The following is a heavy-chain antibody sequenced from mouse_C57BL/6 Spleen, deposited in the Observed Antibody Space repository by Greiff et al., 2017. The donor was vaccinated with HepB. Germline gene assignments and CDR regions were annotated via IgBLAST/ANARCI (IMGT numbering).Heavy chain of an antibody. Sequence: QVQLQQSGAELVRPGSSVKLSCKASGYTFTSYWMDWVKQRPGQGLEWIGNIYPSDSETHYNQKFKDKATLTVDKSSSTAYMQLSSLTSEDSAVYYCARRSSGSWFAYWGQGTLVTVSA. J-gene: IGHJ3*01. CDR1: GYTFTSYW. CDR3: ARRSSGSWFAY. V-gene: IGHV1-61*01. CDR2: IYPSDSET. D-gene: IGHD1-3*01.